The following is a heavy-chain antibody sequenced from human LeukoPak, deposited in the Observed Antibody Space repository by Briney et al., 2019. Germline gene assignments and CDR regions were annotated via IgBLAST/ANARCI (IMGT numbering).Heavy chain of an antibody. CDR2: IIPIFGTA. CDR3: ASGYYDSSGYYA. V-gene: IGHV1-69*05. CDR1: GGTFSSYA. D-gene: IGHD3-22*01. J-gene: IGHJ5*02. Sequence: ASVKVSCKASGGTFSSYAISWVRHAPGQGLEWMGGIIPIFGTANYAQKFQGRVTITTDESTSTAYMELSSLRSEDTAVYYCASGYYDSSGYYAWGQGTLVTVSS.